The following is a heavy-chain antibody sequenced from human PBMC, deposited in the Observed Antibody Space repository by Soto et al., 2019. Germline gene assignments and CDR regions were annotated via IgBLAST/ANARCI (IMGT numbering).Heavy chain of an antibody. V-gene: IGHV2-5*02. Sequence: QITLKESGPTLVKPTQTLTLTCTFSGFSLTTSGVGVGWIRQPPGKALEWLAIIYWDDDKRYSPSLKSRLTITKDTSKNQVVLTMTNMDPVDTGTYYCAHRRAIFGVVYGMDVWGQGTTVTVSS. D-gene: IGHD3-3*01. CDR3: AHRRAIFGVVYGMDV. CDR1: GFSLTTSGVG. J-gene: IGHJ6*02. CDR2: IYWDDDK.